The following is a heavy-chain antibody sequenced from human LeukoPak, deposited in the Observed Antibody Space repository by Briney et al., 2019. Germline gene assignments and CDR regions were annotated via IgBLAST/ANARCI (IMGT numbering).Heavy chain of an antibody. D-gene: IGHD4-23*01. J-gene: IGHJ4*02. Sequence: PSETLSPTCTVSGGSISSSSYYWGWIRQPPGKGLEWIGSIYYSGSTYYNPSLKSRVTISVDTSKNQFSLKLSSVTAADTAVYYCARPFRPDYGGNWEEFDYWGQGTLVTVSS. V-gene: IGHV4-39*01. CDR2: IYYSGST. CDR1: GGSISSSSYY. CDR3: ARPFRPDYGGNWEEFDY.